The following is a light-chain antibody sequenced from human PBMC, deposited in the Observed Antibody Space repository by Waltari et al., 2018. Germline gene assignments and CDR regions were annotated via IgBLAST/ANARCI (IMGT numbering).Light chain of an antibody. Sequence: DIQMTQSPSSVSASVGDRVTLTCRASQGISSWLAWFQQKPGKAPKLLIYTASTLQSGVPSRFSGSGSGTDFTLTISSLQPEDSATFYCQQTNSLPSTFGGGTKVEI. J-gene: IGKJ4*01. V-gene: IGKV1-12*02. CDR3: QQTNSLPST. CDR1: QGISSW. CDR2: TAS.